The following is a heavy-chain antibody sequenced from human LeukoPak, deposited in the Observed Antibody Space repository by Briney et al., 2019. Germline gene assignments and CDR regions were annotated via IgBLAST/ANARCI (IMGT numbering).Heavy chain of an antibody. Sequence: GGSLRLSCAASGFTFDDYAMHWVRHAPGKGLEWVPGISWNSRTIGYADSVKGRFTISRDNAKNSLYLQMNSLRAEDTALYYCAKDRRPVVAAFDYWGQGMLVTVSS. V-gene: IGHV3-9*01. CDR3: AKDRRPVVAAFDY. D-gene: IGHD2-15*01. J-gene: IGHJ4*02. CDR1: GFTFDDYA. CDR2: ISWNSRTI.